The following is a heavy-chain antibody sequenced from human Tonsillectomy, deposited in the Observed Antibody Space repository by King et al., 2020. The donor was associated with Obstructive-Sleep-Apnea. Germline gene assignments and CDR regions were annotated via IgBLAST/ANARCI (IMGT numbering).Heavy chain of an antibody. CDR3: ARGSYSSGWEGDY. Sequence: VQLVESGGGVVRPGRSLRLSCAASGFTFSNYGMHWVRQAPGKGLEWVAFIRYDGSNKYYGDSVKGRFTISRDNSKNTQYLQMNSLRPEDTAVYYCARGSYSSGWEGDYWGQGTLVIVSS. CDR1: GFTFSNYG. V-gene: IGHV3-30*02. CDR2: IRYDGSNK. J-gene: IGHJ4*02. D-gene: IGHD6-19*01.